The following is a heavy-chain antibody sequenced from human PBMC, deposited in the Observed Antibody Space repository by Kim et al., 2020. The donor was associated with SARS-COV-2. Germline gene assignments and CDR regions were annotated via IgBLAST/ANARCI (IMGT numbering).Heavy chain of an antibody. Sequence: GGSLRLSCAASGFTFSSYGMHWVRQAPGKGLEWVAVIWYDGDNKYYAGSVKGRFTISRDNSKNTLYLQMNSLRAEDTAVYYCAGDFYEFWSGFIDYWGQGTLVTVSS. CDR2: IWYDGDNK. CDR1: GFTFSSYG. V-gene: IGHV3-33*01. J-gene: IGHJ4*02. CDR3: AGDFYEFWSGFIDY. D-gene: IGHD3-3*01.